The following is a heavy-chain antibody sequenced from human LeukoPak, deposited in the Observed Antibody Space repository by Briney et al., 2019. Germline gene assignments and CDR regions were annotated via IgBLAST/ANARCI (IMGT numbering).Heavy chain of an antibody. J-gene: IGHJ6*02. CDR3: ARDAVDTANAV. CDR2: INSDGSIT. V-gene: IGHV3-74*01. D-gene: IGHD5-18*01. Sequence: PGGSLRLSCAASGFTFRNYGMHWVRQAPGKGLVWVSHINSDGSITSYADSVKGRFTISRDNAKNTLYLQMNSLRAEDTAVYYCARDAVDTANAVWGQGTTVTVSS. CDR1: GFTFRNYG.